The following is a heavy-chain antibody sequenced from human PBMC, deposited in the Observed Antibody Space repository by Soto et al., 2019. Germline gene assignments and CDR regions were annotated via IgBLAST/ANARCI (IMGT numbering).Heavy chain of an antibody. CDR1: GGSISSYY. V-gene: IGHV4-59*01. CDR2: IYYSGST. J-gene: IGHJ6*02. Sequence: SETLSLTCTVSGGSISSYYWSWIRQPPGKGLEWIGYIYYSGSTNYNPSLQSRITISVDTSKNQFSLKLSSVTAADTAVYYCARGGGSSWYGDYYYGMDVWGQGTTVTVSS. CDR3: ARGGGSSWYGDYYYGMDV. D-gene: IGHD6-13*01.